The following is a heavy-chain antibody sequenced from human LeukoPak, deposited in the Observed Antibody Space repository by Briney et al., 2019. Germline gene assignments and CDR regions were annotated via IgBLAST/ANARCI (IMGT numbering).Heavy chain of an antibody. CDR2: IRSSSSYI. V-gene: IGHV3-21*04. D-gene: IGHD6-19*01. Sequence: GGSLRLSCAASGFTFSSYSMNWVRQAPGKGLEWVSSIRSSSSYIYYADSVKGRFTISRDNAKNSLYLQMNSLRAEDTAVYYCAKGCYAYSSGWGTSYYYYGMDVWGQGTTVTVSS. CDR1: GFTFSSYS. J-gene: IGHJ6*02. CDR3: AKGCYAYSSGWGTSYYYYGMDV.